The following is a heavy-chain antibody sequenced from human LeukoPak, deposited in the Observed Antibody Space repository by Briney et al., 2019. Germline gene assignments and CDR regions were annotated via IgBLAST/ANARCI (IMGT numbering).Heavy chain of an antibody. CDR1: GGSISSYY. Sequence: SETLSLTCTVSGGSISSYYWSWIRQPPGKGLEWIGYIYYSGSTYYNPSLKSRVTISVDTSKNQFSLKLSSVTAADTAVYYCARAHGDAFDIWGQGTMVTVSS. J-gene: IGHJ3*02. CDR2: IYYSGST. V-gene: IGHV4-59*12. CDR3: ARAHGDAFDI.